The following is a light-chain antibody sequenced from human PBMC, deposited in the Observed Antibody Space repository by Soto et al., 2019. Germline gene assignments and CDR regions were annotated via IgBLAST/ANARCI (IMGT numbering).Light chain of an antibody. J-gene: IGKJ2*01. CDR2: AAS. CDR3: QQSYSTLYT. V-gene: IGKV1-39*01. CDR1: QSISSY. Sequence: DIQMTQSPSSLSASVGDRVTITCRASQSISSYLNWYQQKPGKAPKLLIYAASSLQSGVPSRFSGSGSGTDFTLTISSLQPDDFATYYCQQSYSTLYTFGQGNKLEIK.